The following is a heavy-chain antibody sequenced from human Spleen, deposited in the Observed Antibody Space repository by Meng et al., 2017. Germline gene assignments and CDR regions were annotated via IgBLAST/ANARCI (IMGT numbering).Heavy chain of an antibody. CDR1: GYTFTSYG. CDR2: IIPIFGTA. V-gene: IGHV1-69*06. CDR3: ARSSPDFWSGFDP. Sequence: SVKVSCKASGYTFTSYGISWVRQAPGQGLEWMGGIIPIFGTANYAQKFQGRVTITADKSTRTAYMELNSLRSDDTAVYYCARSSPDFWSGFDPWGQGTLVTVSS. J-gene: IGHJ5*02. D-gene: IGHD3-3*01.